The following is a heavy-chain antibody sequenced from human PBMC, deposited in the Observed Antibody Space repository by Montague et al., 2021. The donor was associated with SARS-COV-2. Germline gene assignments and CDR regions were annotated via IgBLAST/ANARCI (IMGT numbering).Heavy chain of an antibody. V-gene: IGHV4-39*01. CDR2: IYYNGIT. Sequence: SETLSLTCSVSGGPFSSSSFYWGWIRQSPGKGLEWVANIYYNGITYYNPSLESRVTLSVDPSTNQFSLRLTSVTAADTAVYYCARPSAGSPNNWFDTWGQGILVTVSS. J-gene: IGHJ5*02. CDR3: ARPSAGSPNNWFDT. CDR1: GGPFSSSSFY. D-gene: IGHD2-15*01.